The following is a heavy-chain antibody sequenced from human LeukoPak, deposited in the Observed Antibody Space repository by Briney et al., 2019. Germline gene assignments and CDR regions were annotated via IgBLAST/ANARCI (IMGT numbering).Heavy chain of an antibody. CDR3: ARASHWNQLHYFDY. CDR1: GGSISSCI. D-gene: IGHD1-1*01. CDR2: IYYTGST. J-gene: IGHJ4*02. Sequence: SETLSLTCTVSGGSISSCIWSWIRQPPGKGLEWIGYIYYTGSTNYNPSLKSRVTISVDKSKNQFSLKLSSVTAADTAVYYCARASHWNQLHYFDYWGQGTLVTVSS. V-gene: IGHV4-59*12.